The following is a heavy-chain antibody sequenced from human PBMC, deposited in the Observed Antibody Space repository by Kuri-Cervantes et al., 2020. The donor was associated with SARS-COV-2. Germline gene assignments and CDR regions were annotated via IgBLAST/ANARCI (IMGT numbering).Heavy chain of an antibody. Sequence: KVSCKGSGYSFTSYWIGWVRQMPGKGLEWMGIIYPGDSDTRYSPSFQGQVTISADKSISTAYLQWSSLKASDTAMYYCASSPMVRGVTRNYYYYGMDVWGQGTTVTVSS. CDR3: ASSPMVRGVTRNYYYYGMDV. V-gene: IGHV5-51*01. D-gene: IGHD3-10*01. J-gene: IGHJ6*02. CDR1: GYSFTSYW. CDR2: IYPGDSDT.